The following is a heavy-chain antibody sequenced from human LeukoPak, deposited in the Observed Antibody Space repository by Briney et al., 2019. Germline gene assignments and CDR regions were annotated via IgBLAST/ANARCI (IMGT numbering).Heavy chain of an antibody. V-gene: IGHV3-48*03. D-gene: IGHD3-10*01. J-gene: IGHJ4*02. Sequence: GGSLRLSCAVPGFTFSSYEINWVRQAPGKGLEWVSYIRSSGSTIYYADSVKGRFTFSRDNAKNSLYLQMNSLRAEDTAVYYCARRVGYGSGSYYDYWGQGTLVTVSS. CDR1: GFTFSSYE. CDR2: IRSSGSTI. CDR3: ARRVGYGSGSYYDY.